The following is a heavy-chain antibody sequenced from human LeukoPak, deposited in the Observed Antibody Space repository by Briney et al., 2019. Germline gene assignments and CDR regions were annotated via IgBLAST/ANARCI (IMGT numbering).Heavy chain of an antibody. CDR3: ARDLYGDYFDY. D-gene: IGHD4-17*01. J-gene: IGHJ4*02. CDR2: IIPIFGTA. CDR1: GGTFSSYA. V-gene: IGHV1-69*13. Sequence: ASVKVSCKASGGTFSSYAISWVRQAPGRGLEWMGGIIPIFGTANYAQKFQGRATITADESTSTAYMELSSLRSEDTAVYYCARDLYGDYFDYWGQGTLVTVSS.